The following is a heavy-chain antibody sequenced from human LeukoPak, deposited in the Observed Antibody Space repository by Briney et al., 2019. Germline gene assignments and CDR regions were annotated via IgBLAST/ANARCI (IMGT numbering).Heavy chain of an antibody. D-gene: IGHD2-15*01. CDR2: IYHSGST. V-gene: IGHV4-4*02. CDR1: GGSISSSHW. Sequence: SGTLSLTCAVSGGSISSSHWWSWVRQPPGKGLEWIGEIYHSGSTNYNPSLKSRVTISVDTSKNQFSLKLSSVTAADTAVYYCARGRSEYYYYYMDVWGKGTTVTVSS. CDR3: ARGRSEYYYYYMDV. J-gene: IGHJ6*03.